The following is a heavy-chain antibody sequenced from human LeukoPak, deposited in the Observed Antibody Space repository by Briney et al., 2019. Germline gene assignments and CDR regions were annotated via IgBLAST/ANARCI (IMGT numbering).Heavy chain of an antibody. J-gene: IGHJ4*02. CDR2: IYYSGST. V-gene: IGHV4-59*12. CDR1: GGSISSYY. D-gene: IGHD3-9*01. CDR3: ARERGNYDVLTGYYPFDY. Sequence: SETLSLTCTVSGGSISSYYWSWIRQPPGKGLEWIGYIYYSGSTNYNPSLRGRVTMSVDTSKNQFSLKLTSVTAADTAVFYCARERGNYDVLTGYYPFDYWGQGTLVTVSS.